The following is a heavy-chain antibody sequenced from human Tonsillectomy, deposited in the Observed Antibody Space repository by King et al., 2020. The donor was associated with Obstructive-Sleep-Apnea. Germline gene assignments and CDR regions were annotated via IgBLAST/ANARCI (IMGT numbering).Heavy chain of an antibody. CDR2: IYYSGST. V-gene: IGHV4-31*03. J-gene: IGHJ6*02. D-gene: IGHD3-10*01. Sequence: VQLQESGPGLVKPSQTLSLTCTVSGGSISSGGYYWSWIRQHPGKGLEWIGYIYYSGSTYYNPSLKSRVTISVDTSKNQFSLKLSSVTAADTAVYYCARRGSGSYYYVMDVWGQGTTVTVSS. CDR1: GGSISSGGYY. CDR3: ARRGSGSYYYVMDV.